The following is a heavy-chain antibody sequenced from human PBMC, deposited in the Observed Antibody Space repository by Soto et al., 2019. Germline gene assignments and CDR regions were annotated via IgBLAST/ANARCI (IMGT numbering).Heavy chain of an antibody. V-gene: IGHV3-53*04. Sequence: EVQLVESGGGLVQPGGSLRLSCAASGFTVSSNYMSWVRQAPGKGLEWVSVIYSGGSTYYADSVKGRFTISIHNSKNTQYLQLNSQRAEDTALYNCARVYSSRAFSHSGYYYYMDVWGKGPTVTV. J-gene: IGHJ6*03. CDR3: ARVYSSRAFSHSGYYYYMDV. D-gene: IGHD5-18*01. CDR1: GFTVSSNY. CDR2: IYSGGST.